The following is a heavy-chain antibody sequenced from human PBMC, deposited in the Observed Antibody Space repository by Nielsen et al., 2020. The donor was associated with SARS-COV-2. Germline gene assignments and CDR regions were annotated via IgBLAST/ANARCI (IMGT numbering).Heavy chain of an antibody. CDR2: INPNSGGT. CDR3: ARGGLGGPWLASRNWFDP. J-gene: IGHJ5*02. D-gene: IGHD6-19*01. V-gene: IGHV1-2*06. CDR1: GYTFTGYY. Sequence: ASVKVSCKASGYTFTGYYMHWVRQAPGHGLEWMGRINPNSGGTNYAQKFQGRVTMTRDTSISTAYMELSSLRSEDTAVYYCARGGLGGPWLASRNWFDPWGQGTLVTVSS.